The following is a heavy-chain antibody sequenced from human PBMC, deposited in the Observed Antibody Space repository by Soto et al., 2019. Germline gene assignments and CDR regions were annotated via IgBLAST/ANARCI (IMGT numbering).Heavy chain of an antibody. CDR1: GGSFSGYY. J-gene: IGHJ5*02. V-gene: IGHV4-34*01. D-gene: IGHD6-6*01. CDR2: INHSGST. CDR3: ARGKFPLYSSSSGRNWFDP. Sequence: SETLSLTCAVYGGSFSGYYWSWIRQPPGKGLEWIGEINHSGSTNYNPSLKSRVTISVDTSKNQFSLKLSSVTAADTAVYYCARGKFPLYSSSSGRNWFDPWGQGTLVTVSS.